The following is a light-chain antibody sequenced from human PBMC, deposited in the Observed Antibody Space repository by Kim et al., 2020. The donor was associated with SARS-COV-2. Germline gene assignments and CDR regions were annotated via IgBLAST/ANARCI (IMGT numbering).Light chain of an antibody. J-gene: IGLJ6*01. V-gene: IGLV2-14*03. CDR2: DVT. CDR3: SSYSPTAIVV. Sequence: QSALTQPASMSESPGQSITISCTGTNSDIGAFDYVSWYQQHPGTAPKLIISDVTNRPSGVSHRFSGSKSGSTASPTISGLQPEDEAIYFCSSYSPTAIVVFGGGTKVTVL. CDR1: NSDIGAFDY.